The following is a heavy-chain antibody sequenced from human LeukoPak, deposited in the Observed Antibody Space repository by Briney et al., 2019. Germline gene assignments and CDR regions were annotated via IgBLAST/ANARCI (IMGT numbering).Heavy chain of an antibody. J-gene: IGHJ4*02. V-gene: IGHV1-18*04. CDR1: GYTFTSYG. CDR3: AGFPNWNDVRPFDY. D-gene: IGHD1-1*01. Sequence: ASVKVSCKASGYTFTSYGISWVRQAPGQGLEWMGWISAYNGNTNYAQKLHGGVTMTTDTSTSTAYMELRSLRSDDTAVYYCAGFPNWNDVRPFDYWGQGTLVTVSS. CDR2: ISAYNGNT.